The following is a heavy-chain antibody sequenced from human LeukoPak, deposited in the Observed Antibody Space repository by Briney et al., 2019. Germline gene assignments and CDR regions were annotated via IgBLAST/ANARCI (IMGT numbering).Heavy chain of an antibody. CDR3: WLFRSSAAGTGNWLDP. CDR1: GFTFSSYW. CDR2: INSDGSST. D-gene: IGHD6-13*01. Sequence: GGSLRLSCAASGFTFSSYWMHWVRQAPGKGLVWVSRINSDGSSTSYADSVKGRFTISRDNAKNTLYLQMNSLRAEDTAVYYCWLFRSSAAGTGNWLDPWGQGTLVTVSS. J-gene: IGHJ5*02. V-gene: IGHV3-74*01.